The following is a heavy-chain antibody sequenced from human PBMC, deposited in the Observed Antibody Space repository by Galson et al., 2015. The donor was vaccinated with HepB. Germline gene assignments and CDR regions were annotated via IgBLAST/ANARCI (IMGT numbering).Heavy chain of an antibody. D-gene: IGHD3-10*01. Sequence: SLRLSCAAFGFTFSSYWMNWVRQAPGKGLEWVAHINQDGSSKYYVDSVKGRFTTSRDNAKDSVYLQLDSLRAEDTAVYYCARRISLVRGIITKPDYYYGMDVWGQGTTVTVAS. CDR3: ARRISLVRGIITKPDYYYGMDV. CDR1: GFTFSSYW. J-gene: IGHJ6*02. CDR2: INQDGSSK. V-gene: IGHV3-7*03.